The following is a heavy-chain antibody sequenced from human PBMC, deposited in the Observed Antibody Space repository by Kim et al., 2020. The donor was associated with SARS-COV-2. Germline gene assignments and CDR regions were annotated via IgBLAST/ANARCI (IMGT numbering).Heavy chain of an antibody. CDR2: INPSGGST. Sequence: ASVKVSCKASGYTFTSYYMHWVRQAPGQGLEWMGIINPSGGSTSNAQKFQGRVTMTRDTSTSTVYMELSSLRSEDTAVYYCARDWGAPDWNDEEEPSSGRMDVWGQGTTVTVSS. J-gene: IGHJ6*02. CDR3: ARDWGAPDWNDEEEPSSGRMDV. D-gene: IGHD1-1*01. V-gene: IGHV1-46*01. CDR1: GYTFTSYY.